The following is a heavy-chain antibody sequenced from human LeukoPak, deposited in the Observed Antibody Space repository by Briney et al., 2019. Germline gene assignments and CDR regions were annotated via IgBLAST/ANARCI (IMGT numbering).Heavy chain of an antibody. CDR3: AREDYGDYVGLDY. CDR2: INPISGGT. V-gene: IGHV1-2*02. CDR1: GYTFTRYY. D-gene: IGHD4-17*01. Sequence: ASVTVSCKASGYTFTRYYIHWVRQAPGQGLEWVGWINPISGGTNYAQKFQGRVTMTRDTSITTAYMELTRLTSDDTAVYFCAREDYGDYVGLDYWGQGTLVTVSS. J-gene: IGHJ4*02.